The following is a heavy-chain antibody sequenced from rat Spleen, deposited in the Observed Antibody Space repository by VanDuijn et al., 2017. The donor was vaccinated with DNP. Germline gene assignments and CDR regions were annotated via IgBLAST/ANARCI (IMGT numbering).Heavy chain of an antibody. D-gene: IGHD4-6*01. Sequence: EVQLVESGGGLVLPGWSLRLSCAASGFTFSDYYMAWVRQAPTKGLEWVAYIRYDGGSTYYGDSVKGRFTISRENAKRTLYLQMNSLRSEDMATYYCARLGNSDWYFDFWGPGTMVTVSS. CDR3: ARLGNSDWYFDF. V-gene: IGHV5-22*01. CDR1: GFTFSDYY. J-gene: IGHJ1*01. CDR2: IRYDGGST.